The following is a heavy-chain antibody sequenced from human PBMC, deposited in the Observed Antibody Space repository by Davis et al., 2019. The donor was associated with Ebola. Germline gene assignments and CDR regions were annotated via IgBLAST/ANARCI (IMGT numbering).Heavy chain of an antibody. V-gene: IGHV4-34*01. CDR2: INPSGST. CDR3: ARTTRGTRGSGWFLDS. Sequence: MPGGSLRLSCAVYGGSFSDYYWSWIRQPPEKGLDWIGEINPSGSTNYNPSLKSRVTISVDTSKNQFSLKLSSVTAADTAVYYCARTTRGTRGSGWFLDSWGQGTRITVSS. J-gene: IGHJ4*02. D-gene: IGHD6-19*01. CDR1: GGSFSDYY.